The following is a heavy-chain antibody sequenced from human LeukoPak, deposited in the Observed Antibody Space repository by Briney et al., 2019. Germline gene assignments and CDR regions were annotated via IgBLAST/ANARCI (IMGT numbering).Heavy chain of an antibody. CDR3: TRVTCCTTGVCLNYDY. V-gene: IGHV1-2*07. Sequence: ASVKVSCKSSGYTFTGPYMHWMRQAPGQGLGWMGWIIPNSGVTRYANRFQGRVTMTTSTSNSQANMGLSRWTSDEPTANTCTRVTCCTTGVCLNYDYWGKGTLVIVSS. CDR2: IIPNSGVT. CDR1: GYTFTGPY. D-gene: IGHD2-8*01. J-gene: IGHJ4*01.